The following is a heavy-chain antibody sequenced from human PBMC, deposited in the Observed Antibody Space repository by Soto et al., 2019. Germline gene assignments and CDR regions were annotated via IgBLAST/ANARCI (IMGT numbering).Heavy chain of an antibody. D-gene: IGHD4-4*01. CDR1: GYTFTSYD. V-gene: IGHV1-8*01. CDR3: ARGYYSNYVDWFDP. Sequence: GASVKLSCKASGYTFTSYDINCVRQATGQGLEWMGWMNPNSGNTGYAQKFQGRVTMTRNTSISTAYMELSSLRSEDTAVYYCARGYYSNYVDWFDPWGQGTLVTVSS. J-gene: IGHJ5*02. CDR2: MNPNSGNT.